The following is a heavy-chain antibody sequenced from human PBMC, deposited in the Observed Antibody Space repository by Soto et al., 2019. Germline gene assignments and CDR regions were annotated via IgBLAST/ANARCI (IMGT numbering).Heavy chain of an antibody. D-gene: IGHD2-15*01. CDR2: ISYDGSNK. V-gene: IGHV3-30*18. J-gene: IGHJ6*02. Sequence: ESGGGVVQPGRSLRLSCAASGFTFSSYGMHWVRQAPGKGLEWVAVISYDGSNKYYADSVKGRFTISRDNSKNTLYLQMNSLRAEDTAVYYCAKAVAQPYYCYYGMDVWGQGTTVTVSS. CDR3: AKAVAQPYYCYYGMDV. CDR1: GFTFSSYG.